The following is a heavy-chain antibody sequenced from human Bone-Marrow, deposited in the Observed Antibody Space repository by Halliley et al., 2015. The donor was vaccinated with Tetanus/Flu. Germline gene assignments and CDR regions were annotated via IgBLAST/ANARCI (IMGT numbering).Heavy chain of an antibody. D-gene: IGHD4-17*01. Sequence: TLSLTCTVSGGYITNSGYYWSWIRQRPGKGLEWIGHIYESGTTTYNPSLRSRVSMSVVTFRNQFSLRLTSVTAADTAIYFCARCSGDSIIPYFDYWGQGILVTVSS. CDR3: ARCSGDSIIPYFDY. V-gene: IGHV4-31*03. J-gene: IGHJ4*02. CDR2: IYESGTT. CDR1: GGYITNSGYY.